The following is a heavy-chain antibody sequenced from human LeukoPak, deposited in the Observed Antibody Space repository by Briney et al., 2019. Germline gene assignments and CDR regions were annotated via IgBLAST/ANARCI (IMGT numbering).Heavy chain of an antibody. D-gene: IGHD2-2*02. Sequence: SETLSLTCAVYGGSFSGYYWSWIRQPPGKGLEWIGSIYYSGSTYYNPSLKSRVTISVDTSKNQFSLKLSSVTAADTAVYYCARHYCSSTSCYTEGFDPWGQGTLVTVSS. J-gene: IGHJ5*02. CDR3: ARHYCSSTSCYTEGFDP. CDR2: IYYSGST. CDR1: GGSFSGYY. V-gene: IGHV4-34*01.